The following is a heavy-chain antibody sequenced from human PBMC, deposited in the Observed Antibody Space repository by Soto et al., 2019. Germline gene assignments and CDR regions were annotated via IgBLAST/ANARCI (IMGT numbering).Heavy chain of an antibody. D-gene: IGHD3-10*01. CDR1: GFTFSSYA. J-gene: IGHJ4*02. Sequence: GGSLRLSCAASGFTFSSYAMSWVRQAPGKGLEWVSAISGSGGSTYYADSVKGRFTISRDNSKNTLYLQMNSLRAEDTAVYYCANDLGSGRDYYGSGSYYDRIFYWGQGTLVTVSS. CDR3: ANDLGSGRDYYGSGSYYDRIFY. V-gene: IGHV3-23*01. CDR2: ISGSGGST.